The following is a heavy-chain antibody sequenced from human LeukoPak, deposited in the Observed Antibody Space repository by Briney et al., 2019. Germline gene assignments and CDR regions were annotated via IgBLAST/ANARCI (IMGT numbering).Heavy chain of an antibody. Sequence: GGSLRLSCAASGCTFDDYGMSWVRQAPGKGLEWVSGINWNGDSTHYADSVKGRFTISRDNAKNSLYLQMNSLRAEDTALYYCSRDHSSYCTSTSCSAFGMGVWGQGTTVTVSS. CDR2: INWNGDST. CDR1: GCTFDDYG. D-gene: IGHD2-2*01. V-gene: IGHV3-20*04. CDR3: SRDHSSYCTSTSCSAFGMGV. J-gene: IGHJ6*02.